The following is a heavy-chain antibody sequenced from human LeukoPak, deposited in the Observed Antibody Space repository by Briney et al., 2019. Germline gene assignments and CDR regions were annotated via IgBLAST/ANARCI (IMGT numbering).Heavy chain of an antibody. D-gene: IGHD1-26*01. CDR1: GFTFEGYG. Sequence: PGGSLRLSCAASGFTFEGYGMSWVRQATGKGLEWVSAIGTAGDTYYPGSVKGRFTISRENAKNSLYLQMNGLRAGDTAVYYCARGMYSGSYHYYYYGMDVRGQGTTVTVSS. J-gene: IGHJ6*02. CDR3: ARGMYSGSYHYYYYGMDV. V-gene: IGHV3-13*04. CDR2: IGTAGDT.